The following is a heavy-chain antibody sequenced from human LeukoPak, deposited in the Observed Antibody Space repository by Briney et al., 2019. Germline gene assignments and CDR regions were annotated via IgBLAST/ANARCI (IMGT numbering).Heavy chain of an antibody. CDR2: TYYRSKWYN. D-gene: IGHD2-2*01. CDR3: ARESTYCSSTSCYLYYYYYYMDV. Sequence: SQTLSLTCALSGDILSSNSAAWHWIRQSPSRGLEWMGRTYYRSKWYNDYAVSVKSRITINPDTSKNQFSLQLNSVTPEDTAVYYCARESTYCSSTSCYLYYYYYYMDVWGKGTTVTVSS. V-gene: IGHV6-1*01. J-gene: IGHJ6*03. CDR1: GDILSSNSAA.